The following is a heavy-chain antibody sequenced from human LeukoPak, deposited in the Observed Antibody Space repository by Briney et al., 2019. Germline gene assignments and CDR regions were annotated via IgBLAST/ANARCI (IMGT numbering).Heavy chain of an antibody. J-gene: IGHJ4*02. CDR3: ARGYDSSADYFDY. D-gene: IGHD3-22*01. Sequence: SVKVSCKASGGTFSSYAISWVRQAPGQGLEWMGGIIPIFGTANYAQKFQGRVTIAADESTSTAYMELSSLRSEDTAVYYCARGYDSSADYFDYWGQGTLVTVSS. V-gene: IGHV1-69*01. CDR2: IIPIFGTA. CDR1: GGTFSSYA.